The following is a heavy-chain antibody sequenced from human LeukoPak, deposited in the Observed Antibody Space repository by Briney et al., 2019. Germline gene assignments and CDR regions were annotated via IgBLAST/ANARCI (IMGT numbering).Heavy chain of an antibody. V-gene: IGHV3-7*01. Sequence: GGSLRLSCAASGFTFSSYWMSWVRQAPGKGLEWVANIKQDGSEKYYVDSVKGRFTISRDNAKNSLYLQMNSLRAEDTAVYYCARYVLLWFGELAYFDYWGQGTLVTVSS. D-gene: IGHD3-10*01. CDR1: GFTFSSYW. J-gene: IGHJ4*02. CDR2: IKQDGSEK. CDR3: ARYVLLWFGELAYFDY.